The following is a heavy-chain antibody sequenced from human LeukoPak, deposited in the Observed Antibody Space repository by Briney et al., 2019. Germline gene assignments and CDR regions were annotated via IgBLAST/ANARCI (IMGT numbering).Heavy chain of an antibody. CDR2: INPNSGGT. Sequence: ASVRVSCKASGYTFTGYYMHWVRQAPGQGLEWMGWINPNSGGTNYAQKFQGRVTMTRDTSISTAYMELSRLRSDDTAVYYCARAVNYYDSSGYGYWGQGTLVTVSS. V-gene: IGHV1-2*02. CDR1: GYTFTGYY. J-gene: IGHJ4*02. D-gene: IGHD3-22*01. CDR3: ARAVNYYDSSGYGY.